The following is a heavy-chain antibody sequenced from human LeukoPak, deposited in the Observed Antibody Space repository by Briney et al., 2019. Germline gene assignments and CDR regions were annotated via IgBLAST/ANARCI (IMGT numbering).Heavy chain of an antibody. Sequence: GGSLRLSCAASGFTFSSYAMSWVRQAPGKGLEWVSAISGSGGSTYYADSVKGRFTISRDNSKNTLYLQMNSLRAQDTAVYYCAKWYYYESSGYSRYDAFDTWGQGTMVTVSS. CDR2: ISGSGGST. D-gene: IGHD3-22*01. V-gene: IGHV3-23*01. CDR3: AKWYYYESSGYSRYDAFDT. J-gene: IGHJ3*02. CDR1: GFTFSSYA.